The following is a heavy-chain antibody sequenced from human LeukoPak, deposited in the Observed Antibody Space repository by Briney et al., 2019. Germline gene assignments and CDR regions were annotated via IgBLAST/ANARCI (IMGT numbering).Heavy chain of an antibody. D-gene: IGHD1-26*01. J-gene: IGHJ3*02. Sequence: ASVKVSCKASGGTFSRYAMSWVRQAPGQGLEWMGIINPSGGSTSYAQKFQGRVTMTRDMSTSTVYMELSSLRSEDTAVYYCARWVGATNAFDIWGQGTMVTVSS. CDR2: INPSGGST. V-gene: IGHV1-46*01. CDR1: GGTFSRYA. CDR3: ARWVGATNAFDI.